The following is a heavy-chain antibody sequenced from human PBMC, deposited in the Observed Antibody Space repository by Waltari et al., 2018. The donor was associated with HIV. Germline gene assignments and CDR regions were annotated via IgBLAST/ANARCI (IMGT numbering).Heavy chain of an antibody. CDR2: VNPANGAT. V-gene: IGHV1-2*04. J-gene: IGHJ4*01. Sequence: QVQLVQSAAELKSPGASVQIACRTSGYPFAAFHTHWVRQAPGEGLQWVGWVNPANGATNYAQELQDWVSVTTDRSITTVYLTLKRLRSDDTAVYYCARGESATWANLDFWGQGTVVSVSS. D-gene: IGHD1-26*01. CDR1: GYPFAAFH. CDR3: ARGESATWANLDF.